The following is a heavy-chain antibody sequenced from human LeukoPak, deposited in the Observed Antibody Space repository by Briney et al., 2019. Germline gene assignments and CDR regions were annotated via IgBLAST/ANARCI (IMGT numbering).Heavy chain of an antibody. V-gene: IGHV4-34*01. CDR3: AWAYGDYADPFDY. J-gene: IGHJ4*02. D-gene: IGHD4-17*01. CDR2: INHSGST. CDR1: GGSFSGYY. Sequence: SETLSLTCAVYGGSFSGYYWSWIRQPPGKGLEWIGEINHSGSTNYNPSLKSRVTISVDTSKNQFSLKLSSVTAADTAVYYCAWAYGDYADPFDYWGQGTLVTVSS.